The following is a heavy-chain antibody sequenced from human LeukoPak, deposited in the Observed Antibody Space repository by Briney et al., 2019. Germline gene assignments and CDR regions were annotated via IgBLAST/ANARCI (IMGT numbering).Heavy chain of an antibody. D-gene: IGHD7-27*01. V-gene: IGHV4-61*09. Sequence: SQTLSLTCTVSGGSISSGSHYWSWIRQPAGKRLEWIGHIYTSGGTNYNPSLKSRVTISVDTSKNQFSLKLSSVTAADTAVYYCAREALNLGIWGLAVDYWGQGTLVTVSS. J-gene: IGHJ4*02. CDR3: AREALNLGIWGLAVDY. CDR2: IYTSGGT. CDR1: GGSISSGSHY.